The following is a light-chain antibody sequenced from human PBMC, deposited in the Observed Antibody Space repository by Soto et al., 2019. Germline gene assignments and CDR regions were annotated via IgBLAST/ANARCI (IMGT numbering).Light chain of an antibody. CDR1: STDVGGYNY. J-gene: IGLJ2*01. V-gene: IGLV2-11*01. CDR2: DVS. CDR3: CSYAGTYTLV. Sequence: QSALTQPRSVSRSPGQSVTISCTGTSTDVGGYNYVSWYQQYPGKAPKLMISDVSERPSGVPDRFSGSKSGNTASLTISGLQAEDEADYYCCSYAGTYTLVFGGGTKLTVL.